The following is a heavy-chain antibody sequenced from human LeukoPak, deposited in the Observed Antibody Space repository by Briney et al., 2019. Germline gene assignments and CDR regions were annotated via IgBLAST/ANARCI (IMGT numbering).Heavy chain of an antibody. CDR3: VRADYSSGWGYLDY. D-gene: IGHD6-19*01. CDR2: IYSGGST. J-gene: IGHJ4*02. V-gene: IGHV3-53*01. CDR1: GFTVSSNY. Sequence: GGSLRLSCAASGFTVSSNYMSWVRQAPGKGLEWVSVIYSGGSTYYADSVKGRFTISRDNSKNTLYLQMNSLRAEDTAVYYCVRADYSSGWGYLDYWGQGTLVTVSS.